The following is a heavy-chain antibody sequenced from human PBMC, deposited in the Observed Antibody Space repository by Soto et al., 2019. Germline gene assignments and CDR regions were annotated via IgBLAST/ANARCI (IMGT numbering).Heavy chain of an antibody. D-gene: IGHD4-17*01. J-gene: IGHJ6*03. Sequence: GGSLRLSCAASGHKFSSYGMHWVRQAPGKGLEWVSSISSSSSNIYYADSVKGRFTISRDNAKNSLYLQMNSLRAEDTAVYYCARDFGETKANYYYYMDVWGKGTTVTVSS. CDR3: ARDFGETKANYYYYMDV. V-gene: IGHV3-21*01. CDR1: GHKFSSYG. CDR2: ISSSSSNI.